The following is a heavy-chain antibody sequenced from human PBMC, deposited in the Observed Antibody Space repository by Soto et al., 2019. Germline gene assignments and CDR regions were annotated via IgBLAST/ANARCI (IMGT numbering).Heavy chain of an antibody. D-gene: IGHD2-15*01. CDR2: INPNSGGT. Sequence: ASVKVSCKASGYTFTGYYMHWVRQAPGQGFEWMGWINPNSGGTNYAQKFQGWVTMTRDTSISTAYMELSRLRSDDTAVYYCARDRWDCSGGSCYSFYYGMDVWGQGTTVTVSS. CDR3: ARDRWDCSGGSCYSFYYGMDV. J-gene: IGHJ6*02. V-gene: IGHV1-2*04. CDR1: GYTFTGYY.